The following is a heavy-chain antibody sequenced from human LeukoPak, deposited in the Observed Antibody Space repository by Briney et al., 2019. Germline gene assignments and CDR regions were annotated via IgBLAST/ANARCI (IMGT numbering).Heavy chain of an antibody. V-gene: IGHV4-34*01. D-gene: IGHD3-9*01. CDR1: GGSVSGHF. Sequence: SETLSLTCAVYGGSVSGHFWTWIRQPPEKGLEWIGEINHNVNINYNPSLKSRVTISVDTSKNQFSLKLTSVTAADTAVYYCAKYGSSEVGVFDWLLAAPFDYWGQGTLVTVSS. J-gene: IGHJ4*02. CDR3: AKYGSSEVGVFDWLLAAPFDY. CDR2: INHNVNI.